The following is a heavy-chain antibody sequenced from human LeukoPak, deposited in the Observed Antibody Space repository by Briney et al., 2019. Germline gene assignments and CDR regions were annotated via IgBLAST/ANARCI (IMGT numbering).Heavy chain of an antibody. J-gene: IGHJ6*02. V-gene: IGHV3-9*01. Sequence: PGGSLRLSCAASGFTFDDYAMHWVRQAPGKGLEWVSGISWNSGSIGYADSVKGRFTISRDNAKNSLYLQMNSLRAEDTALYYCAKDIGAHYGMDVWGQGTTVTVSS. D-gene: IGHD3-16*01. CDR2: ISWNSGSI. CDR3: AKDIGAHYGMDV. CDR1: GFTFDDYA.